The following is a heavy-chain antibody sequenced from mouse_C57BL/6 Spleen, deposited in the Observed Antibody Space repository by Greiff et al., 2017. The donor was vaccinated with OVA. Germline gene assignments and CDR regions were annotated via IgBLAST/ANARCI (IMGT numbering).Heavy chain of an antibody. Sequence: VQLQESGAELVKPGASVKLSCKASGYTFTSYWMHWVKQRPGQGLEWIGYINPSSGYTKYNQKFKDKATLTADKSSSTAYMQLSSLTYEDSAVYYCARPPYGNCNYFDYWGQGTTLTVSS. J-gene: IGHJ2*01. D-gene: IGHD2-1*01. V-gene: IGHV1-7*01. CDR3: ARPPYGNCNYFDY. CDR1: GYTFTSYW. CDR2: INPSSGYT.